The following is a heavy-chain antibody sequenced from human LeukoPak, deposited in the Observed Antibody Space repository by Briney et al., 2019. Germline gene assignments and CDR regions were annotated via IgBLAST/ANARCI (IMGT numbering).Heavy chain of an antibody. CDR2: ISGSGGST. CDR3: ARTSYYHDSSGYYYFFDN. V-gene: IGHV3-23*01. J-gene: IGHJ4*02. CDR1: GFTFSSYA. D-gene: IGHD3-22*01. Sequence: PGGSLRLSCAASGFTFSSYAMSWVRQAPGKGLEWVSAISGSGGSTYYADSVKGRFTISRDNSKNTLYLQMNSLRAEDTAVYYCARTSYYHDSSGYYYFFDNWGQGTLVTVSS.